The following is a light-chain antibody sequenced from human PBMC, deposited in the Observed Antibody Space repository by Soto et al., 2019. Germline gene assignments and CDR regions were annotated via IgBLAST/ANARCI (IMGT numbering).Light chain of an antibody. J-gene: IGKJ1*01. CDR3: QQYSDSVGT. Sequence: EIVLTQSPGTLSLSPGERATLSCRASQSVSGTHLAWYQQKPGQAPRLLIYDASSRATGIPDRFSGRGSGTEFTLTISRLEPEDVAVYYCQQYSDSVGTFGQGTKVDI. V-gene: IGKV3-20*01. CDR1: QSVSGTH. CDR2: DAS.